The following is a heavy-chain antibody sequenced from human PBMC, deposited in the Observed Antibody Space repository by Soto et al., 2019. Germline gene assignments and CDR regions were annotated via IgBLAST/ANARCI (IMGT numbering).Heavy chain of an antibody. D-gene: IGHD5-12*01. J-gene: IGHJ4*02. V-gene: IGHV3-74*01. CDR3: AKASRDYDWIFDY. CDR1: GFTFSNYW. CDR2: INSDGSSA. Sequence: EVQLVESGGGLVQPGGSLRLSCAASGFTFSNYWMHWVRQAPGKGLVWVSRINSDGSSASYADSVKGRFTISRDNAKNTLYLQMNSLRAEDTAVYYCAKASRDYDWIFDYWGQGILVTVSS.